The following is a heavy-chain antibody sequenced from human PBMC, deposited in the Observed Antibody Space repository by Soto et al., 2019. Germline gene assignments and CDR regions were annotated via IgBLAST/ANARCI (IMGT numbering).Heavy chain of an antibody. V-gene: IGHV3-7*01. D-gene: IGHD5-18*01. J-gene: IGHJ6*03. CDR2: IKQDGSEK. CDR1: GFTFSSYW. CDR3: AKRGYSYGQISYYYYYYMDV. Sequence: HPGGSLRLSCAASGFTFSSYWMSWVRQAPGKGLEWVANIKQDGSEKYYVDSVKGRFTISRDNAKNSLYLQMNSLRAEDTAVYYCAKRGYSYGQISYYYYYYMDVWGKGTTVTVSS.